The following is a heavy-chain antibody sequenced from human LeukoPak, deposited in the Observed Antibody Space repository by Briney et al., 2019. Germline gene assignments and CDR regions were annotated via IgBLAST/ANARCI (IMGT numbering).Heavy chain of an antibody. CDR2: ISYDGSNK. CDR1: GFTFSSYG. CDR3: AKGYSSGWYALDY. J-gene: IGHJ4*02. Sequence: RPGRSLRLSCAASGFTFSSYGMHWVRQAPGKGLEWVAVISYDGSNKYYADSVKGRFTISRDNSKNTLYLQMNSLRAEDTAVYYCAKGYSSGWYALDYWGQGTLVTVSS. D-gene: IGHD6-19*01. V-gene: IGHV3-30*18.